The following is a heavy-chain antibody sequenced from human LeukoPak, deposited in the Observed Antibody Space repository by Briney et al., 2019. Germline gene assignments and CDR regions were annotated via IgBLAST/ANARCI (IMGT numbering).Heavy chain of an antibody. CDR3: ARGDYFGSGTSFIDAFDI. J-gene: IGHJ3*02. V-gene: IGHV3-7*01. Sequence: PGGSLRLSCAASGFTFSNYWMSWVRQAPGKGLEWVANIKQYGSEKYYVDSVKGRFTISRDNAKNSLYLQMNSLRAEDTAVYYCARGDYFGSGTSFIDAFDIWGQGTMDTVS. D-gene: IGHD3-10*01. CDR2: IKQYGSEK. CDR1: GFTFSNYW.